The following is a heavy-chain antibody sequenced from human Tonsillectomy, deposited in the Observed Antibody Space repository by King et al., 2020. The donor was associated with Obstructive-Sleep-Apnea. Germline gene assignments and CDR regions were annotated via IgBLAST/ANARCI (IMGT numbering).Heavy chain of an antibody. D-gene: IGHD3-9*01. CDR3: ARGNYDILTDYYDLNY. CDR1: GFTFSSHT. Sequence: VQLVESGGGLVKPGGSLRLLCATSGFTFSSHTMNWVRQAPGKGLEWVSSITSSSTYIYYADSVKGRFTISRDNAKNSLYLQLSSLRAEDTAVYYCARGNYDILTDYYDLNYGGQGTLVTVAS. V-gene: IGHV3-21*01. CDR2: ITSSSTYI. J-gene: IGHJ4*02.